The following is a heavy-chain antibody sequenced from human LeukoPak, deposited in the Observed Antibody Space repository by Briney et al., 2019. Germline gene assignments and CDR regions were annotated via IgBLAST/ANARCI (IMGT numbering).Heavy chain of an antibody. J-gene: IGHJ4*02. CDR3: ARRVIAAAGSGVEFDY. V-gene: IGHV4-39*01. Sequence: SETLSLTCTVSGGSISSSSYYWVWIRQPPGTGLEWLGSIYYSGSTYYNPSLKSRVTISVDTSKNQFSLKLSSVTAADTAVYYCARRVIAAAGSGVEFDYWGQGTLVTVSS. CDR2: IYYSGST. D-gene: IGHD6-13*01. CDR1: GGSISSSSYY.